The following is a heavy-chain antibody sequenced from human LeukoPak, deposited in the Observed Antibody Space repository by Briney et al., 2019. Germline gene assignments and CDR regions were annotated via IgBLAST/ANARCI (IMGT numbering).Heavy chain of an antibody. Sequence: SVKVSCKASGGTFSSYAISWVRQAPGQGLEWMGGIIPIFGTANYAQKFQGRVTITTDESTSTAYMELSSLRSEDTAVYYCARGFPHYDHYYYYMDVWGKGTTVTVSS. D-gene: IGHD5-12*01. CDR1: GGTFSSYA. CDR3: ARGFPHYDHYYYYMDV. CDR2: IIPIFGTA. V-gene: IGHV1-69*05. J-gene: IGHJ6*03.